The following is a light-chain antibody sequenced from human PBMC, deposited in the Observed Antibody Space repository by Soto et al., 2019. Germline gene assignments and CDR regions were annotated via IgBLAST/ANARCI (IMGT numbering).Light chain of an antibody. CDR3: AAWDDSLNGHVV. V-gene: IGLV1-44*01. Sequence: QSVLTQPPSASGTPGQRVTISCSGSSSNIGSNTVNWYQQLPGTAPKLLIYSNNQRPSGVPDRFSGSKSGTSASLAISGLQYEDEADYYCAAWDDSLNGHVVFGGGTKVTVL. CDR2: SNN. CDR1: SSNIGSNT. J-gene: IGLJ2*01.